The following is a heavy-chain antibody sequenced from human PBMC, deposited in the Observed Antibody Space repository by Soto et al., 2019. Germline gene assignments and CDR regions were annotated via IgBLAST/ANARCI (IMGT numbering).Heavy chain of an antibody. CDR1: GFTFSSYA. D-gene: IGHD6-6*01. V-gene: IGHV3-23*01. CDR2: ISGSGGST. CDR3: AKRLQLVRTSYFDY. J-gene: IGHJ4*02. Sequence: GVSLRLSCAASGFTFSSYAMSWVRQAPGKGLEWVSAISGSGGSTYYADSVKGRFTISRDNSKNTLYLQMNSLRAEDTAVYYCAKRLQLVRTSYFDYWGQGTLVTVSS.